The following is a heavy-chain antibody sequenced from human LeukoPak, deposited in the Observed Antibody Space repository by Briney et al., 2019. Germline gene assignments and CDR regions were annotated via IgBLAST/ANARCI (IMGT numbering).Heavy chain of an antibody. V-gene: IGHV4-59*12. CDR1: GGSISSYY. D-gene: IGHD3-3*01. J-gene: IGHJ5*02. Sequence: SETLSLTCTVSGGSISSYYWSWIRQPPGKGLEWIGYIYYSGSTNYNPSLKSRVTISVDTSKNQFSLKLSSVTAADTAVYYCARSRITIFGGYNWFDPWGQGTLVTVSS. CDR3: ARSRITIFGGYNWFDP. CDR2: IYYSGST.